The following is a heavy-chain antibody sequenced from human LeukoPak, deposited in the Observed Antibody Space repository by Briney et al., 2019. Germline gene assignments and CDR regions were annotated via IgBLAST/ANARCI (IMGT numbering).Heavy chain of an antibody. V-gene: IGHV3-30*03. D-gene: IGHD5-18*01. CDR3: ARLDTAMVMGAFDI. J-gene: IGHJ3*02. CDR2: ISYDGSNK. CDR1: GFTFSSYG. Sequence: GGSLRLSCAASGFTFSSYGMHWVRQAPGKGLESVAVISYDGSNKYYADSVKGRFTISRDNSKNTLYLQVNSLRAEDTAVYYCARLDTAMVMGAFDIWGQGTMVTVSS.